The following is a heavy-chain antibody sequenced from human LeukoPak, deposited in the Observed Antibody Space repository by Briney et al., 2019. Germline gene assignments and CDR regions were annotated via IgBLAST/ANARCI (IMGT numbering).Heavy chain of an antibody. CDR1: GFPFSSHG. CDR2: IRYDGSNK. J-gene: IGHJ5*02. D-gene: IGHD2-2*01. V-gene: IGHV3-30*02. Sequence: GGSLRLSCAASGFPFSSHGMHWVRQAPGKGLEWVAYIRYDGSNKYYADSVKGRFTISRDNSKNTLYLQMNSLRAEDTAVYYCARVVTPRYCSTPSCYWKGWFDPWGQGTLVTVSS. CDR3: ARVVTPRYCSTPSCYWKGWFDP.